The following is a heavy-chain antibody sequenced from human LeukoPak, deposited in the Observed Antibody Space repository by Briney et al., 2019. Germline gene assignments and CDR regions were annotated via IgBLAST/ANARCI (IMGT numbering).Heavy chain of an antibody. J-gene: IGHJ5*02. D-gene: IGHD3-9*01. V-gene: IGHV4-39*01. Sequence: SETLSLTCTVSGGSISSSSYYWGWIRQPPGKGLEWIGSIYYSGSTYYNPSLKSRVTISVDTSKNQFSLKLSSVTAADTAVYYCARAPLRYFDWLPGFDPWGQGTLVTVSS. CDR3: ARAPLRYFDWLPGFDP. CDR1: GGSISSSSYY. CDR2: IYYSGST.